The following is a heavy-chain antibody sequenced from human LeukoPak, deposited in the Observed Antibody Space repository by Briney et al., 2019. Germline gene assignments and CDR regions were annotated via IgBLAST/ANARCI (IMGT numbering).Heavy chain of an antibody. J-gene: IGHJ4*02. CDR1: GYTFTSYA. D-gene: IGHD3-9*01. CDR3: ARDDDILTGYYRMEGWPPLIN. V-gene: IGHV7-4-1*02. CDR2: INTNTGNP. Sequence: ASVKVSCEASGYTFTSYAMNWVRQAPGQGLEWMGWINTNTGNPTYAQGFTGRFVFSLDTSVSTAYLQISSLKAEDTAVYYCARDDDILTGYYRMEGWPPLINWGQGTLVTVSS.